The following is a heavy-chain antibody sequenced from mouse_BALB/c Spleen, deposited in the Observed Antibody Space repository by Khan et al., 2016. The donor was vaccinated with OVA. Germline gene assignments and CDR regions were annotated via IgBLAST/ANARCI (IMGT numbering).Heavy chain of an antibody. Sequence: QVQLKQSGAELVRPGSSVRISCKASGYEFSSHWMNWVKQRPGQGLEWIGQIYPGDGDTDYSGKFKGKATLTADKSSSTAYMQLSSLTSEDSAVFFCAKKVDNDYDWYFDVWGAGTTVTVSS. CDR2: IYPGDGDT. J-gene: IGHJ1*01. CDR3: AKKVDNDYDWYFDV. CDR1: GYEFSSHW. V-gene: IGHV1-80*01. D-gene: IGHD2-4*01.